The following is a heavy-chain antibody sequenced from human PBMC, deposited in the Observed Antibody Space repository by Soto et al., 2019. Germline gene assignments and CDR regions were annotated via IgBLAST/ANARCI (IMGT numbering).Heavy chain of an antibody. CDR1: GFTVSSNY. D-gene: IGHD3-3*02. Sequence: GGSLRLSCAASGFTVSSNYMSWVRQAPGKGLEWVSVIYSGGSTYYADSVKGRFTISRDNSKNTLYLQMNSLRAEDTAVYYCARRARLAYGMDVWGQGTTVTVSS. CDR2: IYSGGST. CDR3: ARRARLAYGMDV. V-gene: IGHV3-53*01. J-gene: IGHJ6*02.